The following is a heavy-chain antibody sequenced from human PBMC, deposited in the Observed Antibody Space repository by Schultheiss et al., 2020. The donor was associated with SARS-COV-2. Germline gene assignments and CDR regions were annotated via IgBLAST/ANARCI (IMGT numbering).Heavy chain of an antibody. D-gene: IGHD3-3*01. CDR3: ARGVLRFLEWILDAFDI. Sequence: GESLKISCAASGFTFSDYYMSWIRQAPGKGLEWVSYISSSGSTIYYADSVKGRFTISRDNAKNSLYLQMNSLRAEDTVVYYCARGVLRFLEWILDAFDIWGQGTMVTVSS. CDR1: GFTFSDYY. V-gene: IGHV3-11*01. CDR2: ISSSGSTI. J-gene: IGHJ3*02.